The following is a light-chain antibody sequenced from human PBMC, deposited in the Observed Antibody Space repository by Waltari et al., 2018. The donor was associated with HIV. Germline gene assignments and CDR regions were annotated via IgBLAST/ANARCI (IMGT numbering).Light chain of an antibody. CDR1: SSDVGGYNL. V-gene: IGLV2-23*02. CDR3: CSYAGSNIP. CDR2: EVY. Sequence: QSALTQPASVSGSFGQSITISCTGTSSDVGGYNLVSWYQHHPGKAPKLIIYEVYMRPLGGFKRFSGSKSGNSASLTSSWLQAEDEADYYCCSYAGSNIPFGGGTKVTVL. J-gene: IGLJ2*01.